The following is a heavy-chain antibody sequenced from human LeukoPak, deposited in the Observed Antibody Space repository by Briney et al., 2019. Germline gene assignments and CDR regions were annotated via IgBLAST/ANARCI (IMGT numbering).Heavy chain of an antibody. CDR1: GYTFTGYY. CDR2: TNPNSGGT. D-gene: IGHD3-22*01. V-gene: IGHV1-2*02. CDR3: ASRYYDSRAAFDI. J-gene: IGHJ3*02. Sequence: ASVKVSCKASGYTFTGYYMHWVRQAPGQGLEWMGWTNPNSGGTNYAQKFQGRVTMTRDTSISTAYMELSRLRSDDTAVYYCASRYYDSRAAFDIWGQGTMVTVSS.